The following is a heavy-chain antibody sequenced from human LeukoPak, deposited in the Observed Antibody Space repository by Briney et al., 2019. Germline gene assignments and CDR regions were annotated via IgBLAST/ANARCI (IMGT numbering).Heavy chain of an antibody. V-gene: IGHV4-4*07. CDR3: GGESCSDDTWQRGFEP. Sequence: WETLSLICTVSGGSMSGLSWSWIRQPAGKGREWIGHFYSSKNKNYSPSLKRRVTMSVDTSEKQFSLNLTSVTAAHTALFLCGGESCSDDTWQRGFEPWGQGTLVLVSS. CDR2: FYSSKNK. CDR1: GGSMSGLS. D-gene: IGHD2-15*01. J-gene: IGHJ5*02.